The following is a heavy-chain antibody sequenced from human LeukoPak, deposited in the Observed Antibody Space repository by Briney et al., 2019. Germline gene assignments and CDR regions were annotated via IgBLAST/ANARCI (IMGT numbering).Heavy chain of an antibody. J-gene: IGHJ4*02. CDR1: GFTFSSYS. CDR2: ISSSSSYI. CDR3: AKTTYNRGWRVPIDS. V-gene: IGHV3-21*01. Sequence: GGSLRLSCAASGFTFSSYSMNWVRQAPGKGLEWVSSISSSSSYIYYADSVKGRFTISRDNAKNSLYLQMNSLRAEDTAVYYCAKTTYNRGWRVPIDSWGRGTLVTVSS. D-gene: IGHD6-19*01.